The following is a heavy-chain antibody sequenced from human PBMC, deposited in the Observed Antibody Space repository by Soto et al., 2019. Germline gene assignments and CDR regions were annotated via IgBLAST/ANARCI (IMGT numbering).Heavy chain of an antibody. J-gene: IGHJ4*02. CDR1: GYTFTAYG. Sequence: QVQLVQSGAEVRKPGASVKVSCKSSGYTFTAYGLSWVRQAPGQGLEWMGWISGNNVDTKYAKRFQGRVTMTTDTSTSTAYMELRSLRSDDTAVYYCSRRMGRFLQWLFDYWGQGTLVTVSS. V-gene: IGHV1-18*04. CDR3: SRRMGRFLQWLFDY. D-gene: IGHD3-3*01. CDR2: ISGNNVDT.